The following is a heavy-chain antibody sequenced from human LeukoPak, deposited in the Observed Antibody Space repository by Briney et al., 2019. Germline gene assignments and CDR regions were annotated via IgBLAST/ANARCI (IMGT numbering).Heavy chain of an antibody. J-gene: IGHJ3*02. CDR2: INPNSGGT. D-gene: IGHD4-17*01. V-gene: IGHV1-2*02. CDR3: ARDSGRDYGDSSAFDI. Sequence: ASVKVSCKASGYTFTGYYMHWVRPAPGQGLEWMGWINPNSGGTNYAQKFQGRVTMTRDTSISTAYMELSRLRSDDTAVYYCARDSGRDYGDSSAFDIWGQGTMVTVSS. CDR1: GYTFTGYY.